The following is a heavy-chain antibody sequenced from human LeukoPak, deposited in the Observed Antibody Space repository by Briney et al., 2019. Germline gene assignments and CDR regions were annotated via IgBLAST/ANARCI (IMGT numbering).Heavy chain of an antibody. CDR2: ISGSGGGT. CDR3: AREDYGGNEI. J-gene: IGHJ4*02. V-gene: IGHV3-23*01. CDR1: GFTFSSYV. D-gene: IGHD4-23*01. Sequence: GGSLRLSCAASGFTFSSYVMSWVRQAPGKGLEWVSVISGSGGGTYYADSVKGRFTISRDNAKNSLYLQMNSLRAEDTAVYYCAREDYGGNEIWGQGTLVTVSS.